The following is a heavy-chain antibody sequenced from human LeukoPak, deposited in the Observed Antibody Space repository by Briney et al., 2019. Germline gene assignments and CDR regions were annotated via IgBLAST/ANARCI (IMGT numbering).Heavy chain of an antibody. D-gene: IGHD3-10*01. J-gene: IGHJ4*02. CDR3: ARHRGYYGSGSKVDY. CDR1: GGSISSSNHY. Sequence: ASETLSLTCTVSGGSISSSNHYWGWIRQPPGKGLEWIGSIYYSGSTYYNPSPKSRVTISVDTSKNQFSLKLRSATAADTAVYYCARHRGYYGSGSKVDYWGQGTLVTVSS. V-gene: IGHV4-39*01. CDR2: IYYSGST.